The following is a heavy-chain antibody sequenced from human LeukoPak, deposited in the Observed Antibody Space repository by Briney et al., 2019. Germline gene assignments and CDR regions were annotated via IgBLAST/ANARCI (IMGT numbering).Heavy chain of an antibody. CDR2: ISGRGGST. Sequence: GGSLRLSRAASGFTFSSYAMSWVRQAPGKGLEWVSAISGRGGSTYYADSVKGRFTISTGNSKNTLYLQINSLRAADTAVYYCAKVQPFYFYDSSGYYFFNYWGQGTLVTVSS. D-gene: IGHD3-22*01. CDR3: AKVQPFYFYDSSGYYFFNY. V-gene: IGHV3-23*01. CDR1: GFTFSSYA. J-gene: IGHJ4*02.